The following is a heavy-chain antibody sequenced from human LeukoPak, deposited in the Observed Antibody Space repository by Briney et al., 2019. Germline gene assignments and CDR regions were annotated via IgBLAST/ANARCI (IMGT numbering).Heavy chain of an antibody. CDR3: ATQLSGYNSGVGYFDS. CDR2: ISDSGRT. V-gene: IGHV4-59*01. Sequence: PETLSLTCTVSGASISSYYLSWIREPPGRGLELIGDISDSGRTIYNPSLKRRVTISVDTSKNKISLNVNSVTAADTAVYYCATQLSGYNSGVGYFDSWGQGTLVTVSS. J-gene: IGHJ4*02. D-gene: IGHD5-24*01. CDR1: GASISSYY.